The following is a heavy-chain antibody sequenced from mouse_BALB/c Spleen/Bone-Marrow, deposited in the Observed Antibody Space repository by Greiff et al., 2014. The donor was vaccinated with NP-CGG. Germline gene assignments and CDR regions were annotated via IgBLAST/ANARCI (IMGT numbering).Heavy chain of an antibody. CDR2: IWGGGST. CDR1: GFSLSRYS. Sequence: VQRVESGPGLVAPSQSLSITCTVSGFSLSRYSVHWIRQPPGKGLEWLGMIWGGGSTDYNSALRSRLSIINDNSKSQVFLKMSSLQTDDTAMYYCARRELHAMDYWGQGTSVTVSS. V-gene: IGHV2-6-4*01. CDR3: ARRELHAMDY. J-gene: IGHJ4*01.